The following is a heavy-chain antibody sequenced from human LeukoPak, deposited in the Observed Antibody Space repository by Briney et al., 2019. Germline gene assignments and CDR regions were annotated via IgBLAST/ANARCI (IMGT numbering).Heavy chain of an antibody. CDR1: GFTFSSYA. V-gene: IGHV3-23*01. CDR3: AKYYYDSSRYFQH. Sequence: GGSLRLSCAASGFTFSSYAMSWVRQAPGKGLEWVSAISGSGGGTNYADSVKGRFTISRDNSKNMLYLQMNSLRAEDTAVYYCAKYYYDSSRYFQHWGQGTLVTVSS. D-gene: IGHD3-22*01. J-gene: IGHJ1*01. CDR2: ISGSGGGT.